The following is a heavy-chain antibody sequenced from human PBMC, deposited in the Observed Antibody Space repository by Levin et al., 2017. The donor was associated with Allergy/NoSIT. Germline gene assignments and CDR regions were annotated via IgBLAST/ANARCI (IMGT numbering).Heavy chain of an antibody. CDR3: SKGHYYDSSGFLYKSDAFDM. CDR1: GFTFRSYA. V-gene: IGHV3-23*01. CDR2: ISGNGDST. D-gene: IGHD3-22*01. J-gene: IGHJ3*02. Sequence: GGSLRLSCAASGFTFRSYAMSWVCQAPGKGLEWVSVISGNGDSTYYADSLKGRFPISRDNSKNTLLVQMNSLRVQDTAIFYFSKGHYYDSSGFLYKSDAFDMWGQGTMDTVSS.